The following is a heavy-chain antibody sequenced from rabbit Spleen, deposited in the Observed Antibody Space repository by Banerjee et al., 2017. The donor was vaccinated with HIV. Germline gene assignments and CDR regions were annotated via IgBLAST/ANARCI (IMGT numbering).Heavy chain of an antibody. CDR2: IAGGSSDFT. CDR3: ARDTSSSFSSYGMDL. CDR1: GFDFSNYG. V-gene: IGHV1S45*01. D-gene: IGHD1-1*01. Sequence: QEQLVESGGGLVQPGGSLKLSCKASGFDFSNYGVSWVRQAPGKGLEWISCIAGGSSDFTYSATWAKGRFTCSKTSSTTVTLQMTSLTVADTATYFCARDTSSSFSSYGMDLWGQGTLVTVS. J-gene: IGHJ6*01.